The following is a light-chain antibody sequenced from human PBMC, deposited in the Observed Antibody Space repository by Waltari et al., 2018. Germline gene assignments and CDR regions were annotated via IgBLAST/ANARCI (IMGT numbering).Light chain of an antibody. Sequence: QSALTQPASVSGSPGQSIPISCRGSRTAASYYNYFSWYQQHPAKAPKLLIYDVSKRHSGASNRFSGSKSGNTASLTLSGLQAEDEADYYCSSFTSKRTVVFGGGTKVTVL. J-gene: IGLJ3*02. CDR1: RTAASYYNY. CDR2: DVS. V-gene: IGLV2-14*03. CDR3: SSFTSKRTVV.